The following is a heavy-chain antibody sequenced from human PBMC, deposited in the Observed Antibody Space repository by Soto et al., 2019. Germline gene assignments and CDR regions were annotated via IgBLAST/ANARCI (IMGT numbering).Heavy chain of an antibody. CDR3: SQQGSLSGSYDISSSYYFDS. V-gene: IGHV3-30*18. CDR2: ISYDGSNT. D-gene: IGHD1-26*01. J-gene: IGHJ4*01. CDR1: GFTFSSYG. Sequence: QVQLVESGGGVVQPGRSLRLSCVASGFTFSSYGMHWVRQAPGKGLEWVAIISYDGSNTYYADSMKGRFTISSDNSKNTLYLQMNSLTAEDTSMYYCSQQGSLSGSYDISSSYYFDSGGHGTVVTVSS.